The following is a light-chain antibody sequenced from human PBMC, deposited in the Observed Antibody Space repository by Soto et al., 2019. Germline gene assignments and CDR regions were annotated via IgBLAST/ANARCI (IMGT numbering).Light chain of an antibody. CDR1: QSINSW. J-gene: IGKJ2*01. CDR2: KAS. CDR3: QQYHSYPYT. Sequence: DIQMTQSPSTLSASIGDRVTITCRASQSINSWLAWYQQKPGKAPKVLIYKASSLESGVPSRFSGSGSGTEFTLTISSLQPDDFATYYCQQYHSYPYTFGQGTKLEIK. V-gene: IGKV1-5*03.